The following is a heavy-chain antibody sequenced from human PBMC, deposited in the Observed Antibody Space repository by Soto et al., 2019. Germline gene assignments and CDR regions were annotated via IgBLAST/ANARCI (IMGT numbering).Heavy chain of an antibody. CDR3: ARAAGRSKLLPYYFDP. V-gene: IGHV1-3*01. J-gene: IGHJ5*02. D-gene: IGHD3-10*01. CDR1: GYGFTTSA. Sequence: QVHLVQSGAEVQKPGASVRISCQASGYGFTTSAIHWVRQAPGQRLEWMGWINPATGDTKYSQNVRGRVTFALDTSATTAYMDLGSLSSQDTAVYYCARAAGRSKLLPYYFDPWGQGTLVTVSS. CDR2: INPATGDT.